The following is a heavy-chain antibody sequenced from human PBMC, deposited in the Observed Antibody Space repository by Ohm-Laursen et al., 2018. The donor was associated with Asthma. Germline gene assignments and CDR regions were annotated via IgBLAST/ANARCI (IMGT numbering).Heavy chain of an antibody. J-gene: IGHJ3*01. D-gene: IGHD3-10*01. CDR1: GFTFEEYA. CDR3: AKPKYGSGSYYPDAFDV. CDR2: ISWRSGSI. Sequence: SLRLSCAASGFTFEEYAMHWVRQAPGKGLEWVSVISWRSGSIAYADSVKGRFTISRDNAKNSLHLQMNSLRAEDTALYYCAKPKYGSGSYYPDAFDVWGQGTMVTVSS. V-gene: IGHV3-9*01.